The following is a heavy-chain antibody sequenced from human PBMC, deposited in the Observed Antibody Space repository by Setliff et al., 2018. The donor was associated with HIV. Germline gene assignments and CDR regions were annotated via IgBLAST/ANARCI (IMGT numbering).Heavy chain of an antibody. D-gene: IGHD6-19*01. CDR1: GGSFRNYA. CDR2: IIPLLGTP. CDR3: ARDRSGIAVAAPDAFDV. J-gene: IGHJ3*01. V-gene: IGHV1-69*06. Sequence: SVKVSCKASGGSFRNYAINWVRQAPGQGLEWMGGIIPLLGTPNYAHKFQGRVTITADKYSSTVYMELSSLRSEDSAVFYCARDRSGIAVAAPDAFDVWGQGTQVTVSS.